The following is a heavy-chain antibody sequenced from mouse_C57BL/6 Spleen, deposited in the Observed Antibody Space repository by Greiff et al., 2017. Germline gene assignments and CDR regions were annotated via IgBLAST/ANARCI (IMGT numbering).Heavy chain of an antibody. J-gene: IGHJ3*01. CDR1: GFPFSDYG. CDR2: ISSGSSTI. Sequence: EVKLQESGGGLVKPGRSLKLSCAVSGFPFSDYGLHWVRQAPEKGLEWVAYISSGSSTIYYADTVKGRFTIPRDNANNTLFLQMASLRSDDTAMYYCARPLYDYEAWFAYWGQGTLVTVSA. V-gene: IGHV5-17*01. D-gene: IGHD2-4*01. CDR3: ARPLYDYEAWFAY.